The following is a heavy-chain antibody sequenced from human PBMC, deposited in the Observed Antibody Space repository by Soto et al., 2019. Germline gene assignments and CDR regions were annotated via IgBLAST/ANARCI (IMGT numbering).Heavy chain of an antibody. CDR3: AREGAGITKYAFDI. CDR2: IYYSGST. J-gene: IGHJ3*02. V-gene: IGHV4-59*01. D-gene: IGHD3-10*01. CDR1: GCSISSYS. Sequence: SGTLSLTCTVSGCSISSYSWSWIRQPPGKGLEWIGYIYYSGSTNYNPSLMSRVTISVDTTKNQFSWKLSTVTAADADVDYCAREGAGITKYAFDIWGQGTMVTVSS.